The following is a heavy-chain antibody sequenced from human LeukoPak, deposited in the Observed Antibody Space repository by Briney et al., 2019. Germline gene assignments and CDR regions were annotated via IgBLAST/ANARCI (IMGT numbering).Heavy chain of an antibody. J-gene: IGHJ6*02. D-gene: IGHD4-17*01. V-gene: IGHV3-11*01. CDR3: ARDDGDYSYGMDV. CDR2: VSSSGSTI. Sequence: PGGSLRLSCTASGFTFSDYYMSWIRQAPGKGLEWVSYVSSSGSTIYYADSVKGRFTISRDNAKNSLYLQMNSLRAEDTAVYYCARDDGDYSYGMDVWGQGTTVTVSS. CDR1: GFTFSDYY.